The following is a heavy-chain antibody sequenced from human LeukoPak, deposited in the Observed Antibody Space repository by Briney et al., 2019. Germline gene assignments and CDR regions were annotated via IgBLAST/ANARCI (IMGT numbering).Heavy chain of an antibody. V-gene: IGHV3-74*01. J-gene: IGHJ4*02. CDR3: AREEGGNYGGHYFDY. Sequence: GGSLRLSCAASGFTFSSYWMHWVRQAPGKGLVWVSRINTDGSSTSYADSVKGRFTISRDNAKNTLYLQMNSLRAEDTAVYYCAREEGGNYGGHYFDYWGQGTLVTVSS. CDR1: GFTFSSYW. D-gene: IGHD4-23*01. CDR2: INTDGSST.